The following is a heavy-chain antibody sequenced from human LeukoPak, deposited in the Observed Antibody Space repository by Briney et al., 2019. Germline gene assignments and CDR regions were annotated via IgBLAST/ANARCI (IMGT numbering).Heavy chain of an antibody. V-gene: IGHV3-21*01. CDR1: GFTSSSYS. CDR2: ISSSSSYI. Sequence: GGSLRLPCAASGFTSSSYSMIWVRPAPGKGREGVSSISSSSSYIYYANSVKGRFAISRDNAKNSLYLQMNSLRAEDTAVYYCARDCRDNGLPYFDYWGQGTLVTVSS. D-gene: IGHD2-8*01. CDR3: ARDCRDNGLPYFDY. J-gene: IGHJ4*02.